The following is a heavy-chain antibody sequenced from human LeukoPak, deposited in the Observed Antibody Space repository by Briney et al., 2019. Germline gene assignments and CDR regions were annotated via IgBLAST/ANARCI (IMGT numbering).Heavy chain of an antibody. J-gene: IGHJ6*03. CDR3: ASEGNYDSSGYSRYNYYYMDV. D-gene: IGHD3-22*01. CDR1: GFTFSSHS. CDR2: IWYDGSNK. Sequence: GGSLRLSCAASGFTFSSHSMNWVRQAPGKGLEWVAVIWYDGSNKYYADSVKGRFTISRDNSKNTLYLQMNSLRSEDTAVYYCASEGNYDSSGYSRYNYYYMDVWGKGTAVTVSS. V-gene: IGHV3-33*08.